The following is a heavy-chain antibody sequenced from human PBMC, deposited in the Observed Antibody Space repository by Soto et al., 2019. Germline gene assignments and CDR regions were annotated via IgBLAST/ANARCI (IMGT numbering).Heavy chain of an antibody. CDR3: ARTYLYNCYADY. Sequence: ASVKVSCKTSGYTFSRYGISWVRQAPGQGLEWMGWISGYNGDTNYAQKVQGRVTMTTDTSTSTAYMELRSLRSDDTAIYFCARTYLYNCYADYWGQGTLVTVSS. J-gene: IGHJ4*02. V-gene: IGHV1-18*01. CDR2: ISGYNGDT. D-gene: IGHD1-1*01. CDR1: GYTFSRYG.